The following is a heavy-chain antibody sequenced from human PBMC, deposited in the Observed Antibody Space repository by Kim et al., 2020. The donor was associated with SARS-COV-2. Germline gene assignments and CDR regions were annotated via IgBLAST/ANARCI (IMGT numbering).Heavy chain of an antibody. Sequence: SLRLSCAASGFTFSSYGMHWVRQAPGKGLEWVAVISYDGSNKYYADSVKGRFTISRDNSKNTLYLQMNSLRAEDTAVYYCAKAEDVVVPAAPDYWGQGTLVTVSS. V-gene: IGHV3-30*18. J-gene: IGHJ4*02. CDR2: ISYDGSNK. D-gene: IGHD2-2*01. CDR3: AKAEDVVVPAAPDY. CDR1: GFTFSSYG.